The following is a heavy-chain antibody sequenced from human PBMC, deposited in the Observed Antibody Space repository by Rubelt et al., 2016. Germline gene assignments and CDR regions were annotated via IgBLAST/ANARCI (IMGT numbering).Heavy chain of an antibody. J-gene: IGHJ1*01. CDR2: ISYDGSNK. CDR3: ARDYYDSSGYFQH. CDR1: SSYA. Sequence: SSYAMHWVRQAPGKGLEWVAVISYDGSNKYYADSVKGRFTISRDNSKNTLYLQMNSLRAEDTAVYYCARDYYDSSGYFQHWGQGTLVTVSS. V-gene: IGHV3-30*14. D-gene: IGHD3-22*01.